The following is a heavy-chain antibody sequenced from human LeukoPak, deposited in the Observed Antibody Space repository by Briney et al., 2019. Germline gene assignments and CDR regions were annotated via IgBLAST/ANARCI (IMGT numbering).Heavy chain of an antibody. D-gene: IGHD5-24*01. CDR2: IWFYESNK. CDR3: ARDFGGDGYNS. J-gene: IGHJ4*02. CDR1: GFTFSDYR. V-gene: IGHV3-33*01. Sequence: AGGSLRLSCVASGFTFSDYRMHWVRQAPAKGLELVAVIWFYESNKSYADSVKGRFTITRDNSKNTLYLQMNSLRVEDTAVQYCARDFGGDGYNSWGRGTLVTVSS.